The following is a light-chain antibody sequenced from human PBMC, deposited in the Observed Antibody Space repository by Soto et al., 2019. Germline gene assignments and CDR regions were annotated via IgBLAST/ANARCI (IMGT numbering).Light chain of an antibody. CDR3: QQYNSYSYT. J-gene: IGKJ2*01. CDR2: DAS. CDR1: QSISSW. Sequence: DIQMTQSPSNMSASVGDRVTITCRASQSISSWLAWYQQKPGKAPNLLIYDASSLESGVPSRFSGSGSGTEFTLTISRLQPDDFATYYCQQYNSYSYTFGQGTKLAIK. V-gene: IGKV1-5*01.